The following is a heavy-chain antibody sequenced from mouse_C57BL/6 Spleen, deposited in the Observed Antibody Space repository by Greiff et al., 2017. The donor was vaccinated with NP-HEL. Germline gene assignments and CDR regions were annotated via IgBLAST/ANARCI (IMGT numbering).Heavy chain of an antibody. CDR2: ISSGGDYI. CDR1: GFTFSSYA. J-gene: IGHJ3*01. V-gene: IGHV5-9-1*02. Sequence: EVQRVESGEGLVKPGGSLKLSCAASGFTFSSYAMSWVRQTPEKRLEWVAYISSGGDYIYYADTVKGRFTISRDNARNTLYLQMSSLKSEDTAMYYCTRALGGYDVSAYWGQGTLVTVSA. D-gene: IGHD2-2*01. CDR3: TRALGGYDVSAY.